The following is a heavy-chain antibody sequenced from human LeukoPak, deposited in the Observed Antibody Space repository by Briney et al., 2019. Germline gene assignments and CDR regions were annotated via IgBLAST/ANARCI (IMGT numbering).Heavy chain of an antibody. J-gene: IGHJ4*02. CDR1: GYTFTSYG. Sequence: GASVKVSCKASGYTFTSYGISWLRQAPGQGLEWMGWISTYNGNTNYAQKLQGRVTMTTDTSTSTSYMELTSLRSDDTAVYYCARLDRSYGLDYWGQGTLVTVSS. CDR3: ARLDRSYGLDY. V-gene: IGHV1-18*01. D-gene: IGHD1-26*01. CDR2: ISTYNGNT.